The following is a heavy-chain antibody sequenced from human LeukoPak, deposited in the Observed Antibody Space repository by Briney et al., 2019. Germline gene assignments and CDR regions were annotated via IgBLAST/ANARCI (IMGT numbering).Heavy chain of an antibody. Sequence: ASVKVSCKASGYTFTSYGISWVRQAPGQGLEWMGWISAYNGNTNYAQKPQGRVTMTTDTSTSTAYMELRSLRSDDTAVYYCARVKVVPAATIPVDYWGQGTLVTVSS. CDR2: ISAYNGNT. J-gene: IGHJ4*02. V-gene: IGHV1-18*01. D-gene: IGHD2-2*01. CDR1: GYTFTSYG. CDR3: ARVKVVPAATIPVDY.